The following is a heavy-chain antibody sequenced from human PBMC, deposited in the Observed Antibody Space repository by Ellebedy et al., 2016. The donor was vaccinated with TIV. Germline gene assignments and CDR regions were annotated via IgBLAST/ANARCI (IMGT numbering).Heavy chain of an antibody. J-gene: IGHJ4*02. V-gene: IGHV1-69*04. Sequence: AASVKVSCKASGGTFSSYAISWVRQAPGQGLEWMGRIIPILGIANYAQKFQGRVTITADKSTSTAYMELSSLRSEDTAVYYCARVSSGGGSRADYWGQGTLVTVSS. CDR3: ARVSSGGGSRADY. CDR1: GGTFSSYA. CDR2: IIPILGIA. D-gene: IGHD2-15*01.